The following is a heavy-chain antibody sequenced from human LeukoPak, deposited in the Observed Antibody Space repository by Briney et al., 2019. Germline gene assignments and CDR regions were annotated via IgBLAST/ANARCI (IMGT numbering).Heavy chain of an antibody. J-gene: IGHJ2*01. D-gene: IGHD2-2*01. Sequence: SETLSLTCTVSGGSISSYYWSWIRQPAEKGLEWIGRIYTSGSTNYNPSLKSRVTMSVDTSKNQFSLKLSSVTAADTAVYYCARGYRYCSSTSCYAHWYFDLWGRGTLVTVSS. CDR2: IYTSGST. V-gene: IGHV4-4*07. CDR3: ARGYRYCSSTSCYAHWYFDL. CDR1: GGSISSYY.